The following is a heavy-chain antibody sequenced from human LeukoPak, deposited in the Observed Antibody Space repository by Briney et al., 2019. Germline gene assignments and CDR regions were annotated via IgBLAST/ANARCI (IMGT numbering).Heavy chain of an antibody. Sequence: GRSLRLSCAASGVTFSSDGMHWVRKAPGKGLERVAVGSYYGSNKYYADSVKGRFTISRDNSKNTLYLQMNSLRAEDTAVYYCAKDSRWLWIAAAGPNWFDPWGQGTLVTVSS. D-gene: IGHD6-13*01. J-gene: IGHJ5*02. V-gene: IGHV3-30*18. CDR3: AKDSRWLWIAAAGPNWFDP. CDR2: GSYYGSNK. CDR1: GVTFSSDG.